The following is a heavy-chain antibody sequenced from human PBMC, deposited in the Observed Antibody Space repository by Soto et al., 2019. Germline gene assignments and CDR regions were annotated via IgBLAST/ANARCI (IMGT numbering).Heavy chain of an antibody. CDR3: ARDYMWGSFTSKNAFDI. Sequence: GASVKVSCKASGYTFTSYGISWVRQAPGQGLEWMGWISAYNGNTNYAQKLQGRVTMTTDTSTSTAYMELRSLRSDDTAVYYCARDYMWGSFTSKNAFDIWGQGTMVTVSS. CDR1: GYTFTSYG. D-gene: IGHD3-16*01. CDR2: ISAYNGNT. V-gene: IGHV1-18*01. J-gene: IGHJ3*02.